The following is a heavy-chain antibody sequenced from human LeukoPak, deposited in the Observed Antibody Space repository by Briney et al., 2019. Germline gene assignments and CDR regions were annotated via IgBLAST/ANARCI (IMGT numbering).Heavy chain of an antibody. D-gene: IGHD3-3*01. J-gene: IGHJ3*02. CDR3: AKPITISGATDGFDI. V-gene: IGHV3-7*01. CDR2: IKQDGSER. CDR1: GFAFSTYW. Sequence: GGSLRLSCAASGFAFSTYWMNWIRQAPGKGLEWVANIKQDGSERYYLDSVKGRFTISRDNAKNSLYLQMSSLRAEDTAVYYCAKPITISGATDGFDIWGQGAKDTVSS.